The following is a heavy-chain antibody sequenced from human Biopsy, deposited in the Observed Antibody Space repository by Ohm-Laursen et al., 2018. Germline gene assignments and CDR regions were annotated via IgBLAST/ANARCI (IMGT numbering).Heavy chain of an antibody. CDR2: INPKSGGT. CDR1: AYSFGDHR. Sequence: ASVKVFCNASAYSFGDHRIHWVRQAPGQGLEWMGWINPKSGGTNYAQKFQGGVTMTRDTSISTTYMELRRLTSDDTAVFYCARELGDFWGGRQFDFWGQGALVSVSS. D-gene: IGHD3-3*01. J-gene: IGHJ5*01. V-gene: IGHV1-2*02. CDR3: ARELGDFWGGRQFDF.